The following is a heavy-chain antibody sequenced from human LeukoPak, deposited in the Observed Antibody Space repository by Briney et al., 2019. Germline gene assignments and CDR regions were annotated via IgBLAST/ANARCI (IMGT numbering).Heavy chain of an antibody. D-gene: IGHD6-19*01. V-gene: IGHV6-1*01. CDR1: GDSVSSNSAA. Sequence: SQTLSLTCAISGDSVSSNSAARNWIRQSPSRGLEWLGRTYYRSKWYNDYAVSVKSRITINPDTSKNQFSLQLNSVTPEDTAVYYCARNLGYSSGWYSPDWFDPWGQGTLVTVSS. J-gene: IGHJ5*02. CDR3: ARNLGYSSGWYSPDWFDP. CDR2: TYYRSKWYN.